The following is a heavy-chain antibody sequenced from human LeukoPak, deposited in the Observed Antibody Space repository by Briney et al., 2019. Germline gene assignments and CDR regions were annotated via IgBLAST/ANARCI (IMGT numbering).Heavy chain of an antibody. V-gene: IGHV4-39*01. D-gene: IGHD2-2*02. Sequence: SETLSLTCTVSGGSISSSSYYWGWIRQPPGKGLEWIGSIYYSGSTYYNPSLKSRVTISVDTSKNQFSLKLSSVTAADTAVYYCASPTGQIVVVPAAIPNADWYFDLWGRGTLVTVSS. CDR1: GGSISSSSYY. J-gene: IGHJ2*01. CDR3: ASPTGQIVVVPAAIPNADWYFDL. CDR2: IYYSGST.